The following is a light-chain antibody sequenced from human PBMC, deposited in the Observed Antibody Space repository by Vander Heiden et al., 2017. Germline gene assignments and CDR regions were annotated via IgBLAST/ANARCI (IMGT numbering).Light chain of an antibody. J-gene: IGKJ2*03. Sequence: DIVMTQSPDSLAVSLGERATFNCKSRRNFLPSSTNKNYLAWYQHKPGQPPKLLIYWASTRESGVPDRFSGSGSGTDFTLTISNLQAEDVAVYYCQHDFRTPYSFGQGTKVEI. CDR1: RNFLPSSTNKNY. CDR3: QHDFRTPYS. V-gene: IGKV4-1*01. CDR2: WAS.